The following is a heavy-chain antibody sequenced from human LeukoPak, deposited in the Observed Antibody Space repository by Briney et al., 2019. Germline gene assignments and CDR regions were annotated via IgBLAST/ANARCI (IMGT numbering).Heavy chain of an antibody. J-gene: IGHJ4*02. D-gene: IGHD3-22*01. CDR3: AREPPGNYDSSGYYYAYFDR. V-gene: IGHV3-48*02. CDR2: ISSGSSTI. Sequence: GGSLRLSCAASGFIFSDYNMNWVRQAPGKGLEWVSYISSGSSTIYYADSVKGRFTISRDSAKNSLYLQVNSLTDEDTAVYYCAREPPGNYDSSGYYYAYFDRWGQGTLVTVSS. CDR1: GFIFSDYN.